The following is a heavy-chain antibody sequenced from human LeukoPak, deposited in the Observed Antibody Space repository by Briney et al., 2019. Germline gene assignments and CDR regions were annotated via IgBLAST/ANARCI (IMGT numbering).Heavy chain of an antibody. CDR1: GFTFSTYS. J-gene: IGHJ3*02. CDR3: ARVRSSYYYESSGYYHYDAFDI. CDR2: ISSRSATI. Sequence: PGGSLRLSCAASGFTFSTYSMNWVRQALGQGLEWVSYISSRSATIYYADSVKGRFTISRDIAKNSLYLQMNSLRAEDTAVYYCARVRSSYYYESSGYYHYDAFDIWGQGTMVTVSS. V-gene: IGHV3-48*04. D-gene: IGHD3-22*01.